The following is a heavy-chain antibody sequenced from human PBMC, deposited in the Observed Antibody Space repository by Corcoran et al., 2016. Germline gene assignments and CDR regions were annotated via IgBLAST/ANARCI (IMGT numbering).Heavy chain of an antibody. CDR2: IIPIFGTA. CDR3: ARGAEDDYSNWGAYFDY. D-gene: IGHD4-4*01. J-gene: IGHJ4*02. V-gene: IGHV1-69*06. Sequence: QVQLVQSGAEVKKPGSSVKVSCKASGGTFSSYAISWVRQAPGQGLEWMGGIIPIFGTANYAQKFQGRVTITADKSTSTAYMELSSLRSEDTAVYYCARGAEDDYSNWGAYFDYWGQGTLVTVSS. CDR1: GGTFSSYA.